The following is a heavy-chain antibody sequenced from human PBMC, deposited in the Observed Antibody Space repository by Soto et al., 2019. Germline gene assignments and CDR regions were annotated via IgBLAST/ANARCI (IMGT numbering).Heavy chain of an antibody. CDR3: AIGPTYDSSGYYHLILFDY. D-gene: IGHD3-22*01. CDR2: INAGNGNT. Sequence: GASVKVSCKASGYTFTSYAMHWVRQAPGQRLEWMGWINAGNGNTKYSQKFQGRVTITRDTSASTAYMEPSSPRSDDTAVYYCAIGPTYDSSGYYHLILFDYWGQGTLVTVSS. CDR1: GYTFTSYA. J-gene: IGHJ4*02. V-gene: IGHV1-3*01.